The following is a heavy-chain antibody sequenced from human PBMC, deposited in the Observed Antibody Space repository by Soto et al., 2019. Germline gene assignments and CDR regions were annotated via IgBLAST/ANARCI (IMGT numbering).Heavy chain of an antibody. CDR1: GGSFSGYY. D-gene: IGHD5-18*01. CDR2: INHSGST. J-gene: IGHJ4*02. CDR3: ARLSNQLWKYPRRLFVGY. V-gene: IGHV4-34*01. Sequence: SETLSLTCAVYGGSFSGYYWSWIRQPPGKGLEWIGEINHSGSTNYNPSLKSRVTISVDTSKNQFSLKLSSVTAADTAVYYCARLSNQLWKYPRRLFVGYWGQGTLVTVSS.